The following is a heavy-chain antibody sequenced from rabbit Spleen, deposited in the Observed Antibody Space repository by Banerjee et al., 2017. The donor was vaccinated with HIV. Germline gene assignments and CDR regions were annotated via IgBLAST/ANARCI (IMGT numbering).Heavy chain of an antibody. CDR1: GFSFSGNDY. D-gene: IGHD1-1*01. CDR3: ARDLVAVIGWNFNL. J-gene: IGHJ4*01. CDR2: IAGGSRPT. V-gene: IGHV1S40*01. Sequence: QQLEESGGGLVKPGASLTLTCTASGFSFSGNDYMCWVRQAPGKGLEWISCIAGGSRPTYYANWAKGRFTGSKTSSTTVTLQMTSLTAADTATYFCARDLVAVIGWNFNLWGQGTLVTVS.